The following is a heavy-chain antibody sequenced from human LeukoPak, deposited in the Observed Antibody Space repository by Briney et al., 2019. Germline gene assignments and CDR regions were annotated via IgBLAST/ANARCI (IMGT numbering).Heavy chain of an antibody. CDR2: IHYSGST. Sequence: PSETLSLICTVSSGFISRRDYYGGFIRQSPGKGLEWLGSIHYSGSTYYNPSLKSRLSISADMSKNQFSLRLNSVTAADTAVYYCAKPGATAVGYFEYWGQGALVTVSS. V-gene: IGHV4-39*01. J-gene: IGHJ4*02. D-gene: IGHD2-21*02. CDR3: AKPGATAVGYFEY. CDR1: SGFISRRDYY.